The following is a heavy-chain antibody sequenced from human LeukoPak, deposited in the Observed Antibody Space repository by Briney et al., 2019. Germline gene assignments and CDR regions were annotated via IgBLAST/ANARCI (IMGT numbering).Heavy chain of an antibody. CDR2: ISGSGGST. V-gene: IGHV3-23*01. CDR1: GFTFSSYA. J-gene: IGHJ4*02. CDR3: ASAPPIVVVTATPDFDY. Sequence: PGGCLRLSCAASGFTFSSYAMSSVRQAPGKGLGWVSAISGSGGSTYYADSVKGRFTISRDNSKNTLYLQMSSLRAEDTAVYYCASAPPIVVVTATPDFDYWGQGTLVTVSS. D-gene: IGHD2-21*02.